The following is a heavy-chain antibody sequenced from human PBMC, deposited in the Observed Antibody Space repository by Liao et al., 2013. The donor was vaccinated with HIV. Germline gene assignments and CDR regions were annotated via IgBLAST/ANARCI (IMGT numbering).Heavy chain of an antibody. CDR3: VRGDPWGNIDY. V-gene: IGHV4-59*02. CDR2: VHHSGDT. D-gene: IGHD2/OR15-2a*01. J-gene: IGHJ4*02. Sequence: QVQLQESGSGLVKPSETLSLTCTVSGGPVSSYYWNWIRQPPGKGLEWIGFVHHSGDTNYNPSLKSRVTMSMDTSSNHFSLKLSSATSADTAVYYCVRGDPWGNIDYWGQGGLVTVSS. CDR1: GGPVSSYY.